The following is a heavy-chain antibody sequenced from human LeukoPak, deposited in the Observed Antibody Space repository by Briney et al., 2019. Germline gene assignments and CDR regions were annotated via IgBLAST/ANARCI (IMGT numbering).Heavy chain of an antibody. J-gene: IGHJ4*02. CDR1: GYTFTSYY. Sequence: ASVKVSCKASGYTFTSYYMHWARQAPGQGLEWMGIINPSGGSTSYAQKFQGRVTMTRDTSTGTVYMELSSLRSEDTAVYYCARDKSHYTDLDYWGQGTLVTVSS. CDR3: ARDKSHYTDLDY. D-gene: IGHD4-11*01. CDR2: INPSGGST. V-gene: IGHV1-46*01.